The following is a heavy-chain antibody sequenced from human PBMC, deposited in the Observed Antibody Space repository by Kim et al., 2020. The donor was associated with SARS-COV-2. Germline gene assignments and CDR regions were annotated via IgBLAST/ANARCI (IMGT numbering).Heavy chain of an antibody. V-gene: IGHV3-72*01. CDR3: VGLPPGH. J-gene: IGHJ4*01. CDR1: GLRFSESH. Sequence: GGSLRLSCAGSGLRFSESHMDWVRQAPGKGLEWVGRSKKEPKTYTTQYAASVKGRFTISRDNSKNSLYVEMNNLQIEDTAVYYCVGLPPGHWGRGTLVTVSS. CDR2: SKKEPKTYTT.